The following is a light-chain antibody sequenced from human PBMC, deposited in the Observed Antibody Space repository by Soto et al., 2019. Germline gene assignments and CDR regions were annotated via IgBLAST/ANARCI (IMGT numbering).Light chain of an antibody. J-gene: IGKJ2*01. V-gene: IGKV3-15*01. CDR1: QSVSNN. CDR2: GAS. CDR3: QHYNNWPALYT. Sequence: EIVMTQSPATLSVSPGERATLSCRASQSVSNNLAWYQKKPGQAPRLLIYGASTRATGIPARFSGSGSGTEFTLTISSLQSEDFAVYYCQHYNNWPALYTFGQGTKLEIK.